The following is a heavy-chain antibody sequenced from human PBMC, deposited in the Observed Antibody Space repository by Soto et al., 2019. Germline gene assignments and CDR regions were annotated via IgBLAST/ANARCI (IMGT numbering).Heavy chain of an antibody. CDR3: ASSYYYYYGMDV. J-gene: IGHJ6*02. CDR1: GGSFRGYY. CDR2: INHSGST. Sequence: PSETLSLTCTVYGGSFRGYYWSWIRQPPGKGLEWIGEINHSGSTNYNPSLKSRVTISVDTSKNQFSLKLSSVTAADTAVYYCASSYYYYYGMDVWGQGTTVTVSS. V-gene: IGHV4-34*01.